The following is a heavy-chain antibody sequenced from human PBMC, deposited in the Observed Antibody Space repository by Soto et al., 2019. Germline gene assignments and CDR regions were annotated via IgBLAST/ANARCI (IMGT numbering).Heavy chain of an antibody. V-gene: IGHV3-21*01. CDR1: GFTFSSYS. D-gene: IGHD2-21*02. CDR2: ISSSSSYI. Sequence: GGSLRLSCAASGFTFSSYSMNWVRQAPGKGLEWVSSISSSSSYIYYADSVKGRFTIPRDNAKNSLYLQMNSLRAEDTAVYYCARKCGGDCYSPEYYFDYWGQGTLVTVSS. CDR3: ARKCGGDCYSPEYYFDY. J-gene: IGHJ4*02.